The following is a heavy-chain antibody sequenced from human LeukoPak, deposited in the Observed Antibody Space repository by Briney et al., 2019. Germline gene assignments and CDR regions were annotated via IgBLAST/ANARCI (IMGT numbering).Heavy chain of an antibody. V-gene: IGHV1-24*01. CDR1: GYTLTELS. CDR2: FDPEDGET. J-gene: IGHJ4*02. Sequence: ASVNVSCKVSGYTLTELSMHWVRQAPGKGLEWMGGFDPEDGETIYAQKFQGRVTMTEDTSTDTAYMELSSLRSEDTAVYYCATGEVYDSSGYALGWYWGQGTLVTVSS. D-gene: IGHD3-22*01. CDR3: ATGEVYDSSGYALGWY.